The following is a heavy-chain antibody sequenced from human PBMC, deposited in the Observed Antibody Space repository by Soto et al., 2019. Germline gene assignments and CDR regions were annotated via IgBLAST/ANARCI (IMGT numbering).Heavy chain of an antibody. V-gene: IGHV1-69*04. CDR2: IIPILGIA. Sequence: SVKVSCKASGGTFSSYTISWVRQAPGQGLEWMGRIIPILGIANYAQKFQGRVTITADKSTSTAYMELSSLRSEDTAVYYCARDQEEMATIWVYWGQGTLVTSPQ. CDR1: GGTFSSYT. J-gene: IGHJ4*02. CDR3: ARDQEEMATIWVY. D-gene: IGHD5-12*01.